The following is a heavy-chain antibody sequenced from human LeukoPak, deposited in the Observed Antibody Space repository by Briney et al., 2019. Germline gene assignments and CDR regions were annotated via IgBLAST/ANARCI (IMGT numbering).Heavy chain of an antibody. D-gene: IGHD4-11*01. CDR1: GFTFSTYA. V-gene: IGHV3-23*01. CDR3: AKDRFPQQLATNWFDP. J-gene: IGHJ5*02. Sequence: QAGGSLRLSCAASGFTFSTYATYWVRQAPGKGLEWVSGIFGSGGSTHYADSVKGRFTISRGNSKNTVYLQMNSLRAEDTALYYCAKDRFPQQLATNWFDPWGQGTLVTVSS. CDR2: IFGSGGST.